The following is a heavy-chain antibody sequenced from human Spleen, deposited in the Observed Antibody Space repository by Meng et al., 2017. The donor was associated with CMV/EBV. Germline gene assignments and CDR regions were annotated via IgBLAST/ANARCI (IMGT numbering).Heavy chain of an antibody. CDR3: AKWDYGFDY. D-gene: IGHD4-17*01. Sequence: GESLKISCAASGFTFSSYAMSWVRQAPGKGLEWVSVISGSGGSTYYADSVKGRFTISRDNSKNTLYLQMNSLRAEDTAVYYCAKWDYGFDYWGQGTLVTVSS. J-gene: IGHJ4*02. CDR2: ISGSGGST. V-gene: IGHV3-23*01. CDR1: GFTFSSYA.